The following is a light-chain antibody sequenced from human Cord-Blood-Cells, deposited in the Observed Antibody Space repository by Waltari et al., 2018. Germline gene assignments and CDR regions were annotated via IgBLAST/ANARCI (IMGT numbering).Light chain of an antibody. V-gene: IGKV1-39*01. CDR3: QQIYSTPRT. CDR1: QRISSY. CDR2: AAS. J-gene: IGKJ1*01. Sequence: DIQMTQSPSSLSASVGDRVTITCRASQRISSYLKWYQQKPGKAPKLLIYAASSLESGVPARFSGSVSGTDFTITNSRLQPEDFATYDSQQIYSTPRTFGQGTKVEIK.